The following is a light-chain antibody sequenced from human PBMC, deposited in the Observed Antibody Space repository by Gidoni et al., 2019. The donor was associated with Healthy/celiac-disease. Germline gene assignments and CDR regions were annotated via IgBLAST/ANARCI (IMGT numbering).Light chain of an antibody. CDR1: QSVSSN. CDR2: GAS. J-gene: IGKJ2*01. CDR3: QQYNNWPPGSYT. V-gene: IGKV3-15*01. Sequence: EIVMTQSPATLSVSPGERATLSCRASQSVSSNLAWYQQKPGQAPRLLIYGASTRATGIPARFSGSGSGTEFTLTISSLQSEDFAVYYCQQYNNWPPGSYTFXQXTKLEIK.